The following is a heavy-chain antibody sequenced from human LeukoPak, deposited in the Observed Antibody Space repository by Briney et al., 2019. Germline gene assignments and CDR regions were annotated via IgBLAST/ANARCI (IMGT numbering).Heavy chain of an antibody. CDR1: GFTFSSYA. CDR3: ARDRPRGGYYMDV. D-gene: IGHD5-12*01. Sequence: PGGSLRLSCAASGFTFSSYAMSWVRQAPGKGLEWVSAISGSGGSTYYADSVKGRFTISRDNSKNTLSLQMNSLRTEDTAVYYCARDRPRGGYYMDVWGKGTTVTVSS. J-gene: IGHJ6*03. CDR2: ISGSGGST. V-gene: IGHV3-23*01.